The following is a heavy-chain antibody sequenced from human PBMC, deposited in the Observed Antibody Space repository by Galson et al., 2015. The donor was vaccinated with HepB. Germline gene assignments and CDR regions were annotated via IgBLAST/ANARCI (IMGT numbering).Heavy chain of an antibody. Sequence: SGAEVKKPGESLKISCKASGYSFTNYWIGWVRQMPGKGLEWMGIIYPGDSDTRYSPSFQGQVTISAEKSISTAYLQWSSLRASDTAMYYCARHDSSSHAPDYWGQGTLVTVSS. CDR2: IYPGDSDT. J-gene: IGHJ4*02. CDR1: GYSFTNYW. CDR3: ARHDSSSHAPDY. V-gene: IGHV5-51*01. D-gene: IGHD6-13*01.